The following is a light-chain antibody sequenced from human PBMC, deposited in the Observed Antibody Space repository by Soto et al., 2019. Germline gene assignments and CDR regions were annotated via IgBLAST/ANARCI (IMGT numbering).Light chain of an antibody. V-gene: IGKV3-20*01. CDR3: QHYVTSLTT. CDR2: GAS. CDR1: QSVTSNY. Sequence: EIVVTESPGTLSLSPGERATLSCGASQSVTSNYLAWYQQKPGQAPRLLIFGASIRVTGIPDRFIGSGSGTDFTLTISRLEPEDFAVYYCQHYVTSLTTFGQGTKVDIK. J-gene: IGKJ1*01.